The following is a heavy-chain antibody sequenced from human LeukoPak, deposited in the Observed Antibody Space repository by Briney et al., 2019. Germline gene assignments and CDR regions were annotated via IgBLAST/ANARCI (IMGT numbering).Heavy chain of an antibody. CDR3: AKDRWFVELYGCGY. CDR1: GFTFSSYD. D-gene: IGHD3-10*01. Sequence: GRSLRLSCAASGFTFSSYDMHWVRQAPGKGLEWVALISYDGSNKYYVDSVKGRFTISRDNSKSTLYLQMSSLRAEDTAVYYCAKDRWFVELYGCGYWGQGTPVTVSS. J-gene: IGHJ4*02. CDR2: ISYDGSNK. V-gene: IGHV3-30*18.